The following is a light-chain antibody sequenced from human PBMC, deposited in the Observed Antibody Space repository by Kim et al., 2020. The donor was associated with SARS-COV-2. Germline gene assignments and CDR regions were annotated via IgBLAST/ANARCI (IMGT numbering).Light chain of an antibody. J-gene: IGKJ4*01. CDR1: QSISTY. Sequence: CSPGERATLSCRASQSISTYLAWYQQKPGQAPRLLIYDASNTATGIPARFSGSGSGTDFTLTITSLEPEDFAVYFCQQRNSWPLTFGRGTKVDIK. CDR3: QQRNSWPLT. V-gene: IGKV3-11*01. CDR2: DAS.